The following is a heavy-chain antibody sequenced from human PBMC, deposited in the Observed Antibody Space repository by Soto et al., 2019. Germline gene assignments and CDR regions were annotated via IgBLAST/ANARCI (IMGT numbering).Heavy chain of an antibody. J-gene: IGHJ4*02. D-gene: IGHD6-13*01. CDR3: AKRSERQLAYFDN. CDR1: GFTFSSYA. V-gene: IGHV3-23*01. Sequence: GGSLRLSCAASGFTFSSYAMSWVRQAPGKGLEWVSVISDIGGTTYYADSVKGRFTISRDNSKNTLYLQMNNLRAEDTAVYYCAKRSERQLAYFDNWGQGTLVTVS. CDR2: ISDIGGTT.